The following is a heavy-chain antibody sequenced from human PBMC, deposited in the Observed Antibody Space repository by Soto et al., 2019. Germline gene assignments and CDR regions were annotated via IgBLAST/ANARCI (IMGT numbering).Heavy chain of an antibody. CDR1: GFTFSSYG. J-gene: IGHJ6*04. CDR3: AKEWFGESDV. CDR2: ISYDGSNK. Sequence: QVQLVESGEGVVEPGRSLRLSCAASGFTFSSYGMHWVRQAPGKGLEWVAVISYDGSNKYYAASVKGRFTISRDNSKNTLYLQMNSLTAEDTAVYYCAKEWFGESDVWGKGTTVIVSS. D-gene: IGHD3-10*01. V-gene: IGHV3-30*18.